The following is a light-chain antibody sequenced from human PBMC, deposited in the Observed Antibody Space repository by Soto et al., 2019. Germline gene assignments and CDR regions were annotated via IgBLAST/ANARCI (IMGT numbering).Light chain of an antibody. CDR2: DVS. CDR1: SSDVGGYNY. J-gene: IGLJ1*01. CDR3: SSYTSSSTLYV. Sequence: QSALTQPASGYGSPGQSITISCTGTSSDVGGYNYVSWYQQHPGKAPKLMIYDVSNRPSGVSNRFSGSKSGNTASLTISGLQAEDEADYYCSSYTSSSTLYVFGTGTKSPS. V-gene: IGLV2-14*01.